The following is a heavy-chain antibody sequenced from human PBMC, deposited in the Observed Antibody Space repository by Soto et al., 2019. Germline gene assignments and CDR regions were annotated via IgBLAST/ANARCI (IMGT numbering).Heavy chain of an antibody. CDR1: GYTFTSYG. J-gene: IGHJ5*02. D-gene: IGHD2-2*01. V-gene: IGHV1-18*01. CDR2: ISAYNGNT. CDR3: ARDHPPLGYCISTSCQQDWFDP. Sequence: ASVKVSCKASGYTFTSYGISWVRQAPGQGLEWMGWISAYNGNTNYAQKLQGRVTMTTDTSTSTAYMELRSLRSDDTAVYYCARDHPPLGYCISTSCQQDWFDPWG.